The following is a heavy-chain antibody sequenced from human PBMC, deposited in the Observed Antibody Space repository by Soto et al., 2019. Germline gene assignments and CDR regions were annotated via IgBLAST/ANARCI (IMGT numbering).Heavy chain of an antibody. D-gene: IGHD6-6*01. CDR2: IIPIFGTA. J-gene: IGHJ6*02. CDR3: ARVDSSSIDYYYYYGMDV. V-gene: IGHV1-69*06. Sequence: GASVKVSCKASGGTFSSYAISWVRQAPGQGLEWMGGIIPIFGTANYAQKFQGRVTITADKSTSTAYMELSSLRSEDTAVYYCARVDSSSIDYYYYYGMDVWGQGTTVTV. CDR1: GGTFSSYA.